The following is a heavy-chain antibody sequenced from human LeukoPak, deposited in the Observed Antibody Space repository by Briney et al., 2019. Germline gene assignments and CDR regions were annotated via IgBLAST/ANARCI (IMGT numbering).Heavy chain of an antibody. V-gene: IGHV4-61*02. J-gene: IGHJ6*03. D-gene: IGHD3-10*01. CDR1: GGSISSGSYY. Sequence: PSETLSLTCTVSGGSISSGSYYWSWIRQPAGQGLEWIGRIHTSGSTNYNPSLKSRVTISLDTSKNQFSLKLSSVTAADTAVYYCARGSNYYGSGSAYYYYMDVWGKGTTVTVSS. CDR2: IHTSGST. CDR3: ARGSNYYGSGSAYYYYMDV.